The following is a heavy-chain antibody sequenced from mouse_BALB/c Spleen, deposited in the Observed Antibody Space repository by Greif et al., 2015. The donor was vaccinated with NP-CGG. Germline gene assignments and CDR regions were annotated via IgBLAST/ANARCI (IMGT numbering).Heavy chain of an antibody. J-gene: IGHJ3*01. CDR2: ISYSGST. CDR1: GYSITSDYA. Sequence: EVMLVESGPGLVKPSQSLSLTCTVTGYSITSDYAWNWIRQFPGNKLEWMGYISYSGSTSYNPSLKSRISITRDTSKNRFFLQLNSVTTEDTATYYCARENYYGSSLAWFAYWGQGTLVTVSA. D-gene: IGHD1-1*01. V-gene: IGHV3-2*02. CDR3: ARENYYGSSLAWFAY.